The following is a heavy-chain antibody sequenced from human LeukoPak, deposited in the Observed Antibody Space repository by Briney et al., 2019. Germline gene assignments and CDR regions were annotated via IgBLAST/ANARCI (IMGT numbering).Heavy chain of an antibody. CDR1: GGSISSSNW. D-gene: IGHD6-13*01. Sequence: SETLSLTCAVSGGSISSSNWWSWVRQPPGKGLEWIGEIYHSGSTNYNPSLKSRVTISVDKSKNQFSLKLSSVTAADTAVYYCARDRRYSNSWDNWFDPWGQGTLVTVSS. J-gene: IGHJ5*02. CDR3: ARDRRYSNSWDNWFDP. V-gene: IGHV4-4*02. CDR2: IYHSGST.